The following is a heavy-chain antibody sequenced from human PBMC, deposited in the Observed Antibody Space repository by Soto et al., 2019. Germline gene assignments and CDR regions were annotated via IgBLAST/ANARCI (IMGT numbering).Heavy chain of an antibody. CDR3: GRDRFTHSGEFSAIDY. D-gene: IGHD3-16*02. V-gene: IGHV3-74*01. CDR2: INSDGSRT. CDR1: GFTFSNHR. J-gene: IGHJ4*02. Sequence: EMQLVESGGGLVQPGGSLRLSCAASGFTFSNHRLHCVRQAPGKGLVWVSRINSDGSRTSYADSVKGRFTVSRDNAKNTLYLQMNSPISEDTAVYYCGRDRFTHSGEFSAIDYWGQGTLITVSS.